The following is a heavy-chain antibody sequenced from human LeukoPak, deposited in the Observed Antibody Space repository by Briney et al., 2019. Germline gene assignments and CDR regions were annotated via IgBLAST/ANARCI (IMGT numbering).Heavy chain of an antibody. J-gene: IGHJ4*02. Sequence: SVKVSCKASGGTFSSYAISWVRQAPGQGLEWMGGIIPICGTANYEQAFPGRVTITADESTSTAYMKLSSLRSEDTAVYYCARARGITIFGGVTRYYFDYWGQGTLVTVSS. D-gene: IGHD3-3*01. V-gene: IGHV1-69*01. CDR3: ARARGITIFGGVTRYYFDY. CDR1: GGTFSSYA. CDR2: IIPICGTA.